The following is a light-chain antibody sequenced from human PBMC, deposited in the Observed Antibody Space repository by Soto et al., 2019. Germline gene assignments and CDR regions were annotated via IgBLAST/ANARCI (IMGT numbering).Light chain of an antibody. CDR1: QSISSY. CDR2: AAS. CDR3: QQSYSTPPSWT. J-gene: IGKJ1*01. Sequence: DIQMTQSPSSLSASVGDRVTITCQASQSISSYLNWYQQKPGKAPKLLIYAASSLQSGVPSRFSGSGSGTDFTLTISSLQPEDFATYYCQQSYSTPPSWTFGRGTKVEIK. V-gene: IGKV1-39*01.